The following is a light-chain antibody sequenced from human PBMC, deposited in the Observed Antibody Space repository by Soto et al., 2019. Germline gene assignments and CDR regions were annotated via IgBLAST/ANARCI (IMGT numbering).Light chain of an antibody. CDR3: HQRSNWPPLT. Sequence: EIVLTQSPATLSLSPGERATLSCRASQSVGGYLDWYQQKPGQAPRLLIYDASNRASGIPARFSVSGSGTDFTLTISSLEPEDLAVYYCHQRSNWPPLTFGGGTKVEIK. V-gene: IGKV3-11*01. J-gene: IGKJ4*01. CDR2: DAS. CDR1: QSVGGY.